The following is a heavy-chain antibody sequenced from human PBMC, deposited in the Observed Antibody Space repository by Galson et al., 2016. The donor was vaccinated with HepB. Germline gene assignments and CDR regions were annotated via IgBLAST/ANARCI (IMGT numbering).Heavy chain of an antibody. CDR3: ARGGAVQGVLTVIDN. CDR1: GGSVSSGFY. D-gene: IGHD3-10*01. CDR2: IYYSGAT. V-gene: IGHV4-31*03. Sequence: PLSLTCTVSGGSVSSGFYWNWIRQHPGKGLEWIGYIYYSGATYYNPSLKSRLAISLDTSNNQFSLRLTSVTAADTAVYFCARGGAVQGVLTVIDNWGQGTQVTVSS. J-gene: IGHJ4*02.